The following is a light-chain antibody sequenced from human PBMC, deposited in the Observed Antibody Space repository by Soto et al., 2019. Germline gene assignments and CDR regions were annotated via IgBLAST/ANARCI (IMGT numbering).Light chain of an antibody. V-gene: IGKV3-20*01. Sequence: EIVLTQSPGTLSLSPGERATLSCRASQSVSSTYLVWYQQKPGQAPRLLIYGASSRATGIPDRFSGSGSGTEFTLTISSLQSEDFAVYYCQQANDWPPTFGQGTRV. J-gene: IGKJ1*01. CDR3: QQANDWPPT. CDR1: QSVSSTY. CDR2: GAS.